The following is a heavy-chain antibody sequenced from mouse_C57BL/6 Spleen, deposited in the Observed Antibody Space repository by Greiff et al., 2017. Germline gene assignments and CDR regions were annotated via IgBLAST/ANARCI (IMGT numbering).Heavy chain of an antibody. D-gene: IGHD1-1*01. V-gene: IGHV14-2*01. J-gene: IGHJ1*03. CDR3: AGGGYYGSSSLGYVDV. CDR2: IDPEDGET. Sequence: VQLQQSGAELVKPGASVKLSCTASGFNIKDYYMHWVKQRTEQGLEWIGRIDPEDGETKYAPKFQGKATITADTSSNTADLQLSSLTSEDTAVYYWAGGGYYGSSSLGYVDVWGTGTTVTVSS. CDR1: GFNIKDYY.